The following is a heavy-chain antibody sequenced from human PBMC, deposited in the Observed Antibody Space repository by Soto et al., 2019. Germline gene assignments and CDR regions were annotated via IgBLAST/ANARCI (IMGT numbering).Heavy chain of an antibody. J-gene: IGHJ4*02. CDR1: GGSINNYY. Sequence: PSETLSLTCSVSGGSINNYYCSWIRQPPGKGLEWIGYIYYSGSPNYNPSLKSRVTISVDTSKNQFSLNLSSVTAADTAVYYCARAGAANLSDYWGQGTLVTVSS. CDR3: ARAGAANLSDY. D-gene: IGHD2-15*01. CDR2: IYYSGSP. V-gene: IGHV4-59*01.